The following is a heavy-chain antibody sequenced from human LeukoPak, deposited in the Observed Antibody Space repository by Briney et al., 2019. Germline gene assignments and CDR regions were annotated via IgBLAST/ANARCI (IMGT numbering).Heavy chain of an antibody. CDR1: GFTFNDAW. V-gene: IGHV3-15*01. Sequence: GGSLRLSCAAAGFTFNDAWMSWVRQAPGKGLEGVGRIKSKTDGGTIDYAAPVQDRFTISRDESRNTLYLQMNSLRTEDSGVYYCTTLRLAASDHWGQGTLVTVSS. J-gene: IGHJ4*02. CDR2: IKSKTDGGTI. D-gene: IGHD3-9*01. CDR3: TTLRLAASDH.